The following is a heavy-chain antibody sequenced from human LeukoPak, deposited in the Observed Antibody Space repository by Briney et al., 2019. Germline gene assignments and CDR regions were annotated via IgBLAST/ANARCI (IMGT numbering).Heavy chain of an antibody. CDR3: ARGGGSYYAPSY. Sequence: GGSLRLSCAASGFTFSGYAMHWVRQAPGKGLEWVAVISYDGSNKYYADSVKGRFTISRDNSKNTLYLQMNSLRAEDTAVYYCARGGGSYYAPSYWGQGTLVTVSS. J-gene: IGHJ4*02. V-gene: IGHV3-30*04. CDR2: ISYDGSNK. D-gene: IGHD1-26*01. CDR1: GFTFSGYA.